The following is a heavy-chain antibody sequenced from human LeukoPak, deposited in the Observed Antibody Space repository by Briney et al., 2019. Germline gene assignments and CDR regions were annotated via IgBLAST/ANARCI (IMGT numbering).Heavy chain of an antibody. CDR1: GFTFSSYR. V-gene: IGHV3-48*01. J-gene: IGHJ4*02. CDR3: ARETYYYGSGSYLYDY. CDR2: ISSSSSTI. Sequence: GGSLRLSCAASGFTFSSYRMNWVRQAPGKGLEWVSYISSSSSTIYYADSVKGRFTISRDNAKNSLYLQMNSLRAEDTAVYYCARETYYYGSGSYLYDYWGQGTLVTVSS. D-gene: IGHD3-10*01.